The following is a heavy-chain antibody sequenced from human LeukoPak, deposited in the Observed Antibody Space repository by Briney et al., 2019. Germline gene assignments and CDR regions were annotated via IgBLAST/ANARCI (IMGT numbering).Heavy chain of an antibody. D-gene: IGHD6-13*01. Sequence: PGGSLRLSCAASGFTFSRYGMCWVRQPPGKGLEWLAVICYDGSNEYYKDYVKGRFTISRDNSKNTLYLQMSSLRVEDTAVYYCARNQGMPAPGTGWFDPWGQGTLVTVSS. CDR1: GFTFSRYG. CDR3: ARNQGMPAPGTGWFDP. V-gene: IGHV3-33*07. CDR2: ICYDGSNE. J-gene: IGHJ5*02.